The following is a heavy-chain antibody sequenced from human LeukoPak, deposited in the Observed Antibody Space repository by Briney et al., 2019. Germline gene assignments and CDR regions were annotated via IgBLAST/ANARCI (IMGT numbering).Heavy chain of an antibody. J-gene: IGHJ3*02. D-gene: IGHD7-27*01. CDR3: AGDDALGVNALDI. CDR2: ILNDGSQE. V-gene: IGHV3-33*01. Sequence: GGSLRLSCAASGFTFSSYGMHWVRQAPGKGLEWVAVILNDGSQEKYADSVKGRFTISRDNSKNTLFLQMNSLRAEDTAVYYCAGDDALGVNALDIWGQGTMVTVSS. CDR1: GFTFSSYG.